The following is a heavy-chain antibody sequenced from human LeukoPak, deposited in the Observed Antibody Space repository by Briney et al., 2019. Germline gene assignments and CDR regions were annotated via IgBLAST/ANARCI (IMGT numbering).Heavy chain of an antibody. CDR2: IYYSGST. V-gene: IGHV4-39*01. CDR3: ARLGYYDSSGYWPYYMDV. CDR1: GGSISSSSYY. Sequence: SETLSLTCTVSGGSISSSSYYWGWIRQPPGKGLEWIGRIYYSGSTYYNPSLKSRVTISVDTSKNQFSLKLSSVTAADTAVYYCARLGYYDSSGYWPYYMDVWGKGTTATISS. D-gene: IGHD3-22*01. J-gene: IGHJ6*03.